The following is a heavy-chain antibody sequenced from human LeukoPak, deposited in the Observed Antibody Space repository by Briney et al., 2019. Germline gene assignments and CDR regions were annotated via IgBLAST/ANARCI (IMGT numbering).Heavy chain of an antibody. V-gene: IGHV3-23*01. J-gene: IGHJ4*02. D-gene: IGHD1-26*01. CDR1: GFRFSSYA. Sequence: GGSLRLSCAASGFRFSSYAMSWVRQAPGKGLEWVSAISGSGVSTYYADSVKGRFTVSRDNSKNTLYLQMSSLRAEDTAVYYCARSWAGMYYPFYYFDYWGQGTLVSVSS. CDR2: ISGSGVST. CDR3: ARSWAGMYYPFYYFDY.